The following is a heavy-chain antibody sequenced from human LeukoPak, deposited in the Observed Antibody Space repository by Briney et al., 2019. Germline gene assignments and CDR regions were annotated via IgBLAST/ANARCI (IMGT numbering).Heavy chain of an antibody. CDR3: DYMVRGVFDALDI. V-gene: IGHV1-69*01. J-gene: IGHJ3*02. CDR2: IIPIFGTA. D-gene: IGHD3-10*01. Sequence: ASVKVSCKASGGSFSSYAFSWVRQAPGQGLEWMGGIIPIFGTANYAQKFQGRVTITADESTSTAYMEQSSLRSEDTAVYYCDYMVRGVFDALDIWGQGTMVTVSS. CDR1: GGSFSSYA.